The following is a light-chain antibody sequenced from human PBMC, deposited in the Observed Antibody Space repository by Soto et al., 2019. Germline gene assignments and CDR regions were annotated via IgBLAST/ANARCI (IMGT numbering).Light chain of an antibody. Sequence: NPSTPPPSSLSPYLINRITIPCVASQSISSYLNWYQQKPGKAPKLLIYAASSLQSGVPSRFSGSGSGTDFTLTISSLQPEDFATYYCQQSYSTPRTFGQGTKVDIK. V-gene: IGKV1-39*01. CDR2: AAS. CDR3: QQSYSTPRT. J-gene: IGKJ1*01. CDR1: QSISSY.